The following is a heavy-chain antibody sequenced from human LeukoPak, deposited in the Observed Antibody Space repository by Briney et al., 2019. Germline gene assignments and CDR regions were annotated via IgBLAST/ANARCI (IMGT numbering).Heavy chain of an antibody. D-gene: IGHD4/OR15-4a*01. V-gene: IGHV3-64*01. J-gene: IGHJ4*02. Sequence: GGSLRVSRAASGFTFSSYAIHWVRQAPGKGLEYVSAISSNGGSTYYANSVKGRFTISRDNSKNPLYLQMGSLRAEDMAVYYCASGDYGGYYFDYCGQATLVTVSS. CDR2: ISSNGGST. CDR3: ASGDYGGYYFDY. CDR1: GFTFSSYA.